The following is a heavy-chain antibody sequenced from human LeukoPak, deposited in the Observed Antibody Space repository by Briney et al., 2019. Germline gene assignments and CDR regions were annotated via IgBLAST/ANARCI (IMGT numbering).Heavy chain of an antibody. V-gene: IGHV4-59*01. D-gene: IGHD6-19*01. J-gene: IGHJ4*02. CDR1: GDSISNYY. Sequence: PSETLSLTCTVSGDSISNYYWSWIRQPPGKGLDWIGYIFYSGSTNYNPSLKSRVTMSVDTSKSQFSLKLSSVTAADTAIYYCASYNSGCSYFDYWGQGTLVIVSS. CDR2: IFYSGST. CDR3: ASYNSGCSYFDY.